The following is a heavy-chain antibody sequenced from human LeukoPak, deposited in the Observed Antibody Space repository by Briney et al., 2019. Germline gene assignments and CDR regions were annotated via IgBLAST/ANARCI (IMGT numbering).Heavy chain of an antibody. CDR3: ARDRTGESDFDY. CDR1: GYTFTGYY. J-gene: IGHJ4*02. CDR2: INPNSGGT. Sequence: ASVKVSCKASGYTFTGYYMHWVRQAPGQGLEWMGWINPNSGGTNYAQKTKGRVTMTRDTSISTAYMELSRLTSDDTAVYYCARDRTGESDFDYWGQGTLVTVSS. V-gene: IGHV1-2*02. D-gene: IGHD7-27*01.